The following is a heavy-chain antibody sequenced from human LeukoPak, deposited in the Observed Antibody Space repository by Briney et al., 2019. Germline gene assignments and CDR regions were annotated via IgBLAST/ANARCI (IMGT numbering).Heavy chain of an antibody. Sequence: SETLSLTCTVSGGSISSYYWSWIRQPAGKGLEWIGRIYTSGSTNYNPSLKSRVTMSVDTSKNQFSLKLSSVTAADTAVYYCARDHTNYGNDAFDIWGQGTMVTASS. D-gene: IGHD4-17*01. V-gene: IGHV4-4*07. J-gene: IGHJ3*02. CDR2: IYTSGST. CDR3: ARDHTNYGNDAFDI. CDR1: GGSISSYY.